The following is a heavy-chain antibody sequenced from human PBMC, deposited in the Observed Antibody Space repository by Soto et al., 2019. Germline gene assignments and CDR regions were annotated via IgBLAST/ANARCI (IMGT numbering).Heavy chain of an antibody. CDR3: ARSRDEGGAFDI. CDR2: IYYSGST. CDR1: GGSISSGGYY. Sequence: QVQLQESGPGLVKPSQTLSLTCTVSGGSISSGGYYWSWIRQHPGKGLEWIGYIYYSGSTYYNPSLKSRVTISVDTSKNHFSLKLSSVTAADTAVYYCARSRDEGGAFDIWGQGTMVTVSS. J-gene: IGHJ3*02. D-gene: IGHD3-16*01. V-gene: IGHV4-31*03.